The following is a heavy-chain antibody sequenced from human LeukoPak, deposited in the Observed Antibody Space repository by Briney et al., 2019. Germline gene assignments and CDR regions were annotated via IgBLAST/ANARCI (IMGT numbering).Heavy chain of an antibody. D-gene: IGHD1-26*01. J-gene: IGHJ4*02. CDR2: IGIAGDT. CDR3: VRQQTSHGNFDY. Sequence: PGGPLRPSCATSGFTFSNHAMHWVRQATGKGLEWVSAIGIAGDTFYPGSVKGRFTISRENAKNSLSLQINSLKAEDTAVYYCVRQQTSHGNFDYWGQGTLVTVSS. CDR1: GFTFSNHA. V-gene: IGHV3-13*01.